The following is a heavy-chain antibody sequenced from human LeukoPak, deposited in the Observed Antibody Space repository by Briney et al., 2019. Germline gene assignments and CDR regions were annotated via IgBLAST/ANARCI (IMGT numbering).Heavy chain of an antibody. CDR3: ARDFWSGSAHFDY. D-gene: IGHD3-3*01. V-gene: IGHV1-2*02. J-gene: IGHJ4*02. Sequence: GASVKVSCKASGYTFTGYYMHWVRQAPGQGLEWMGWINPNSGGTNYAQKFQGRVTMTRDTSISTAYMELSRLRSDDTAVYYCARDFWSGSAHFDYWSQGTLVTVSS. CDR1: GYTFTGYY. CDR2: INPNSGGT.